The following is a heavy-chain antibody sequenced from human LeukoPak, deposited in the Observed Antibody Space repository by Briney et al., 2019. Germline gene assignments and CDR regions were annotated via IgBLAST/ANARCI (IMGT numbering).Heavy chain of an antibody. D-gene: IGHD3-22*01. J-gene: IGHJ3*02. CDR1: GFTFSSYA. Sequence: GGSLRLSCAASGFTFSSYAMSWVRQAPGKGLEWVSAISGSVGSTYYADSVKGRFTISRDNSKNTLYLQMNSLRAEDTAVYYCAKGSGVITIWKRINDAFDIWGQGTMVTVSS. CDR3: AKGSGVITIWKRINDAFDI. V-gene: IGHV3-23*01. CDR2: ISGSVGST.